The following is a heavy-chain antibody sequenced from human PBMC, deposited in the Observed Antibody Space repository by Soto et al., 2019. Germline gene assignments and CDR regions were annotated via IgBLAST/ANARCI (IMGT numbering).Heavy chain of an antibody. V-gene: IGHV3-49*03. D-gene: IGHD3-3*01. J-gene: IGHJ4*02. CDR2: IRSKAYGGTT. CDR1: GFTFGDYA. CDR3: TRDRFLEWSPPEY. Sequence: PGGSLRLSCTASGFTFGDYAMSWFRQAPGKGLEWVGFIRSKAYGGTTEYAASVKGRFTISRDDSKSIAYLQMNSLKTEDTAVYYCTRDRFLEWSPPEYWGQGTLVTVS.